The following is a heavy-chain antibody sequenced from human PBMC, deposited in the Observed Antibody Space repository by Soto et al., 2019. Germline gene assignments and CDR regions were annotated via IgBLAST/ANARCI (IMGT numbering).Heavy chain of an antibody. CDR3: ARTYYYGSGSLYYFDY. CDR2: IYYSGST. J-gene: IGHJ4*02. D-gene: IGHD3-10*01. Sequence: PSETLSLTCTVSGGSISSYYWSWIRQPPGKGLEWIGYIYYSGSTNYNPSLKSRVTISVDTSKNQFSLKLSSVTAADTAVYYCARTYYYGSGSLYYFDYWGQGTLVTVSS. V-gene: IGHV4-59*01. CDR1: GGSISSYY.